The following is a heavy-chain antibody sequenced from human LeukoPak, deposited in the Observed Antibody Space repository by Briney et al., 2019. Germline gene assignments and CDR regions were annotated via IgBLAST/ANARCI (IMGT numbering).Heavy chain of an antibody. CDR2: ISSRGDNV. CDR1: GFTFSDYY. Sequence: PGGSLRLSCATSGFTFSDYYFGWIRQAPGKGLEWIAYISSRGDNVNYAESVKGRFTISRDNAKNSLHLQLNSLRVEDTATYYCATEIEVSAHAFDYWGQGTLVTVSS. V-gene: IGHV3-11*01. D-gene: IGHD2-8*01. CDR3: ATEIEVSAHAFDY. J-gene: IGHJ4*02.